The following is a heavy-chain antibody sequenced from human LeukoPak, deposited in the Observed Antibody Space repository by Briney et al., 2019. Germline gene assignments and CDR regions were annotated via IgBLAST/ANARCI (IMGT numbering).Heavy chain of an antibody. J-gene: IGHJ4*02. D-gene: IGHD3-22*01. Sequence: ASVEVSCKASGYTFTSYDINWVRQATGQGLEWMGWMNPNSGNAGYAQKFQGRLTMTMKTSISTAYMELSSLRSEDTAVYYCARGQHHYDGSGSSYSFDDWGQGTLVTVSS. V-gene: IGHV1-8*01. CDR3: ARGQHHYDGSGSSYSFDD. CDR2: MNPNSGNA. CDR1: GYTFTSYD.